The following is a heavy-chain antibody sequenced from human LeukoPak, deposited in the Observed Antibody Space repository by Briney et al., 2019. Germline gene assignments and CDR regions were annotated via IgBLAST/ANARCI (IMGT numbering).Heavy chain of an antibody. CDR2: INPSGGST. V-gene: IGHV1-46*01. J-gene: IGHJ5*02. CDR1: GYTFTSYY. CDR3: ARRIAAAGFDP. D-gene: IGHD6-13*01. Sequence: ASVKVSCKASGYTFTSYYMHWVRQAPGQGLEWMGIINPSGGSTSYAQKSQGRVTMTRDMSTSTVYMELSSLRSEDTAVYYCARRIAAAGFDPWGQGTLVTVSS.